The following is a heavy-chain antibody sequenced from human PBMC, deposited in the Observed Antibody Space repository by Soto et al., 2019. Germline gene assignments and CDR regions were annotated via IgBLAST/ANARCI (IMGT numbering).Heavy chain of an antibody. D-gene: IGHD6-13*01. CDR1: GFTFSSYA. J-gene: IGHJ1*01. Sequence: QVQLVESGGGVVQPGRSLRLSCAASGFTFSSYAMHWVRQAPGKGLEWVAVISYDGSNKYYADSVKGRFTISRDNSKNTLYLQMNSLRAEDTAVYYCASPIAAAADRYFQHWGQGTLVTVSS. CDR3: ASPIAAAADRYFQH. V-gene: IGHV3-30-3*01. CDR2: ISYDGSNK.